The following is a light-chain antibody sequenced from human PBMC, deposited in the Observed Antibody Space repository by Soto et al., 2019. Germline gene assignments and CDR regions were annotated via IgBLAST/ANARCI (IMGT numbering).Light chain of an antibody. CDR2: GAS. CDR3: QQYGSSPGYT. CDR1: QSVSSRY. J-gene: IGKJ2*01. Sequence: EIVLTQSPGTLSLSPGERATLSCRASQSVSSRYLAWYQHNPGQAPRLLIYGASSRAAGTPDRFSGSGSGTDCTLTISRLQPEDFAVYYCQQYGSSPGYTFGQGTKLEIK. V-gene: IGKV3-20*01.